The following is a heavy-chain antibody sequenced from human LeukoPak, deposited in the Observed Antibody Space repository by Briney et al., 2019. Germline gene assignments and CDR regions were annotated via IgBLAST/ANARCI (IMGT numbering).Heavy chain of an antibody. J-gene: IGHJ6*03. V-gene: IGHV3-49*04. D-gene: IGHD3-9*01. CDR2: IRSKAYGGTT. Sequence: GGSLRLSCTASGFTFGDYAMSWVRQAPGKGLEWVGFIRSKAYGGTTEYAASVKGRFTISRDDSKSIAYLQMNSLKTEDTAVYYCTRGPLQALRYFDWLATWYMDVWGKGTTVTVSS. CDR1: GFTFGDYA. CDR3: TRGPLQALRYFDWLATWYMDV.